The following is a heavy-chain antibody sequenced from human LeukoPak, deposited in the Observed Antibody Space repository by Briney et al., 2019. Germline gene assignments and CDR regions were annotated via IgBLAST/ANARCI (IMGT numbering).Heavy chain of an antibody. V-gene: IGHV3-21*01. Sequence: KPGGSLRLSCAASGITFSTYSMTWVRQAPGKGLEWVASISSGTAYIYYADSMKGRFTISRDNAKNSLYLQMNSLRAEDTAVYYCARHSSYSSGGGPFDYWGQGTLVTVSS. D-gene: IGHD6-19*01. J-gene: IGHJ4*02. CDR1: GITFSTYS. CDR3: ARHSSYSSGGGPFDY. CDR2: ISSGTAYI.